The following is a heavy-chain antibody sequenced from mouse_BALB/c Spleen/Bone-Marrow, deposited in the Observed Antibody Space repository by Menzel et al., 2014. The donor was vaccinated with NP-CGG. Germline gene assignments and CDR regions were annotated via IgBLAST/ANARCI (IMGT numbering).Heavy chain of an antibody. D-gene: IGHD2-1*01. V-gene: IGHV7-3*02. CDR3: ARDVGNYVRFAY. Sequence: EVMLVESGGGLVQPGGSLRLSCATSGFTFTDYYMSWLRQPPGKALEWLGFIRNKANGYTTEYSASVKGRFTISRDNSQSILYLQMNTLRAEDSATYYCARDVGNYVRFAYWGQGTLVTVSA. CDR2: IRNKANGYTT. CDR1: GFTFTDYY. J-gene: IGHJ3*01.